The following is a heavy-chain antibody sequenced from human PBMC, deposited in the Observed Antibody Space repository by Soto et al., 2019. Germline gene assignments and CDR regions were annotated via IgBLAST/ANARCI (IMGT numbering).Heavy chain of an antibody. V-gene: IGHV4-39*01. CDR1: GGSIRESGLY. Sequence: QMQLQESGPGLVKTSETLSLTCTVSGGSIRESGLYWGWIRQSPGKGLEWIGSIFFSGRTHYNPSLRSRVSISTDASKNQFSRNVISVTAADTGVYYCVRSLMDVWGKGTTVTVSS. CDR2: IFFSGRT. CDR3: VRSLMDV. J-gene: IGHJ6*03.